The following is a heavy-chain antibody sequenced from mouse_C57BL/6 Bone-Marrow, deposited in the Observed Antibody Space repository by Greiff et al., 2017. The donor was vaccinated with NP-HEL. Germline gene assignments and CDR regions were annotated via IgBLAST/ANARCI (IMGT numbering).Heavy chain of an antibody. D-gene: IGHD1-1*01. CDR1: GYTFTSYT. J-gene: IGHJ1*03. Sequence: QVQLQQSGAELARPGASVKMSCKASGYTFTSYTMHWVKQRPGQGLEWIGYITPSSGYTKYNQKFKDKATLTADKSSSTAYMQLSSLTSEGSAVYYCARGGTTVVAAYWYFDVWGTGTTVTVSS. CDR3: ARGGTTVVAAYWYFDV. CDR2: ITPSSGYT. V-gene: IGHV1-4*01.